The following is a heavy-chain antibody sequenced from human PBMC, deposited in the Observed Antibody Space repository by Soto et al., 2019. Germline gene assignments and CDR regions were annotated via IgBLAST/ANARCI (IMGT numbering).Heavy chain of an antibody. V-gene: IGHV3-48*03. CDR2: ISSSVNTI. Sequence: GGSLGLSCAVSGVTFSSYEMKCVRQAPGKGLEGGAYISSSVNTIYYSDSVKGRFTISRDNAKNSLYLQMNSMRAEVTAVYYCPRVPADWGQGTPVTVSS. CDR1: GVTFSSYE. CDR3: PRVPAD. J-gene: IGHJ1*01.